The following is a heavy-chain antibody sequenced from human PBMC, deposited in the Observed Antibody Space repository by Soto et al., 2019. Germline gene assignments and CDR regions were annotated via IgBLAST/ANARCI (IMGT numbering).Heavy chain of an antibody. Sequence: ASVKVSFKASGYTFTSYAMHWVRQAPGQRLEWMGWINAGNGNTKYSQKFQGRVTITRDTSASTAYMELSSLRSEDTAVYYCARAYYGSNGTDVWGQGTTVTVSS. V-gene: IGHV1-3*01. CDR3: ARAYYGSNGTDV. CDR2: INAGNGNT. J-gene: IGHJ6*02. CDR1: GYTFTSYA. D-gene: IGHD3-10*01.